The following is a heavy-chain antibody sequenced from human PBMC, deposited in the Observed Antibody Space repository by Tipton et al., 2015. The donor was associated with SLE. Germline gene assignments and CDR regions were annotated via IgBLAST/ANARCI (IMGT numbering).Heavy chain of an antibody. CDR3: VYGDWLGLDY. D-gene: IGHD4-17*01. CDR2: IYYSGST. Sequence: TLSLTCTVSGGSISSGGYYWSWIRQHPGKGLEWIGYIYYSGSTYYNPSLKSRVTISVDTSKNQFSLKLSSVTAADTAVYYCVYGDWLGLDYWGQETLVTVSS. J-gene: IGHJ4*02. CDR1: GGSISSGGYY. V-gene: IGHV4-31*03.